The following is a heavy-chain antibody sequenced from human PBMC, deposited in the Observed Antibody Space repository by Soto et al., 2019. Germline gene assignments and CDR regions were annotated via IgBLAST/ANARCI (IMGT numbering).Heavy chain of an antibody. Sequence: QVQLVESGGGVVQPGRSLRLSCAASGFSFSSYGMHWVRQAPGKGLEWVAMISYDGTDEYYADSVKGRFTISRDNSKNAVYLQVNSLRAEDTAVCYGAKQESGWNGHFHSGGEGTLVTVSS. CDR1: GFSFSSYG. V-gene: IGHV3-30*18. J-gene: IGHJ4*02. D-gene: IGHD1-1*01. CDR2: ISYDGTDE. CDR3: AKQESGWNGHFHS.